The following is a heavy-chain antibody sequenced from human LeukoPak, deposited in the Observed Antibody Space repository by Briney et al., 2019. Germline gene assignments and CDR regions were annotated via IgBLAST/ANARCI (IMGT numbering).Heavy chain of an antibody. J-gene: IGHJ6*03. CDR3: ARDLGGSYHYYYYMDV. V-gene: IGHV4-4*02. CDR1: GGSISSSNW. Sequence: PSETLSLTCAVSGGSISSSNWWSWVRQPPGKGLEWIGEIYHSGSTNYNPSLKSRVTISVDKSKNQFSLKLSSVTAADTAVYYCARDLGGSYHYYYYMDVWGKGTTVTISS. CDR2: IYHSGST. D-gene: IGHD1-26*01.